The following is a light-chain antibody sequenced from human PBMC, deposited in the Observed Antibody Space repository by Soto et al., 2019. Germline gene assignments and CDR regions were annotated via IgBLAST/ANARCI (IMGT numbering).Light chain of an antibody. CDR1: QSVSSSY. V-gene: IGKV3-20*01. J-gene: IGKJ1*01. Sequence: EIVLTQSPGTQSLSPGERATLSCRASQSVSSSYLAWYQQKPGQAPRLLIYGASSRATGIPDRFSGSGSGTDVTLTISRLEPEDFAVYYCQQYGSSPRTFGQGTKVEIK. CDR3: QQYGSSPRT. CDR2: GAS.